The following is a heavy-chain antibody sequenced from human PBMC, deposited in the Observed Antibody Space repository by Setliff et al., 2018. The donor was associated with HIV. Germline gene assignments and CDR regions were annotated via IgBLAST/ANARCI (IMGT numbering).Heavy chain of an antibody. CDR1: GFTFSSYA. CDR2: ISGSGGST. CDR3: RTGYSSGWRLDY. J-gene: IGHJ4*02. V-gene: IGHV3-23*01. Sequence: GGSLRLSCAASGFTFSSYAMSWVRQAPGKGLEWVSAISGSGGSTYYADSVRGRFTISRDNSKNTLYLQMNSLRAEDTAVYYCRTGYSSGWRLDYWGQGTLVTVSS. D-gene: IGHD6-19*01.